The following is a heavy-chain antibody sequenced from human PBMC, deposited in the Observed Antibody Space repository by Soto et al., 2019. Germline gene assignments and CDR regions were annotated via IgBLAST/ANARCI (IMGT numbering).Heavy chain of an antibody. V-gene: IGHV1-8*01. J-gene: IGHJ6*02. Sequence: QVQLVQSGAEVKKPGASVKVSCTFTSYDINWVRQAPGQGLEWMAWMNPNSGDTRYAQKLQGRVNMTRNTSSSTAYMELSSLRSEDTAVYYCARGPGSSDWRFSYYYMDVWGQGTTVTVSS. CDR3: ARGPGSSDWRFSYYYMDV. CDR2: MNPNSGDT. CDR1: FTSYD. D-gene: IGHD6-19*01.